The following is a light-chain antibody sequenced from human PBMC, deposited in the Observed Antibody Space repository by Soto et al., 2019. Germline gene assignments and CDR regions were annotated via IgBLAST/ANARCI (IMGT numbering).Light chain of an antibody. CDR2: ATS. V-gene: IGKV3-20*01. CDR1: QSGGSY. J-gene: IGKJ2*01. Sequence: EIVLTKSPGTLSLSPGETATLSCRASQSGGSYLAWYQQKPGQAPRLLIYATSSRAAGIPDRFSGSGSGTDLNLTISTLEPEDFAVYYCQQYNRSPRTFGQGTKLEIK. CDR3: QQYNRSPRT.